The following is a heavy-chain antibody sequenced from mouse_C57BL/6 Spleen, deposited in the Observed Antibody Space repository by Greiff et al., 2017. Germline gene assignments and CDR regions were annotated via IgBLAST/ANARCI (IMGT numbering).Heavy chain of an antibody. CDR3: ARSGFITTVVAHYFDY. D-gene: IGHD1-1*01. Sequence: EVQLQQSGPELVKPGASVKISCKASGYTFTDYYMNWVKQSHGKSLEWIGDINPNNGGTSYNQKFKGKATLTVDKSSSTAYMELRSLTSEDSAVYYCARSGFITTVVAHYFDYWGQGTTLTVSS. CDR2: INPNNGGT. CDR1: GYTFTDYY. V-gene: IGHV1-26*01. J-gene: IGHJ2*01.